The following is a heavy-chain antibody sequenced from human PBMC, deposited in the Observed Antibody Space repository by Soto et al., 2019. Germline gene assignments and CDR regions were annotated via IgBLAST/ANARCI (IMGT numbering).Heavy chain of an antibody. Sequence: GGSLRLSCAASGFTFSSYDMHWVRQATGKGLEWVSAIGTAGDTYYPGSVKGRFTISRENAKNSLYLQMNSLRAEDTAVYYCARGGLYSSGWSQRTYNWFDPWGQGTLVTVSS. V-gene: IGHV3-13*01. CDR2: IGTAGDT. CDR1: GFTFSSYD. J-gene: IGHJ5*02. CDR3: ARGGLYSSGWSQRTYNWFDP. D-gene: IGHD6-19*01.